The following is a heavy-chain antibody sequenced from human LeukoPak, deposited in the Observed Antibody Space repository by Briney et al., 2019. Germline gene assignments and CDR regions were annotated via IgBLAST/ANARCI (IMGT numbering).Heavy chain of an antibody. V-gene: IGHV4-39*07. J-gene: IGHJ4*02. D-gene: IGHD3-16*01. CDR1: GGSISSSSYY. Sequence: SETLSLTCTVSGGSISSSSYYWGWIRQPPGKGLEWIGSIYYSGSTYYNPSLKSRVTISVDTSKNQFSLKLSSVIAADTAVYYCARSRWGMIPSFDYWGQRTLVTVSS. CDR3: ARSRWGMIPSFDY. CDR2: IYYSGST.